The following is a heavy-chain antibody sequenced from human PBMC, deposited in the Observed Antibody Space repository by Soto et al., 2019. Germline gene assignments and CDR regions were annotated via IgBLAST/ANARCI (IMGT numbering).Heavy chain of an antibody. Sequence: SVKVSCKSSGCTFFNYGFNWVRQARGQALEWLGWIRLYSCDTHYAQKFRGRVSMTTDTSTTTAYMELRSLRSDDTAVYYCARVVPGAAACFGPWGQGTLVTVSS. CDR2: IRLYSCDT. CDR3: ARVVPGAAACFGP. V-gene: IGHV1-18*01. J-gene: IGHJ5*02. D-gene: IGHD2-2*01. CDR1: GCTFFNYG.